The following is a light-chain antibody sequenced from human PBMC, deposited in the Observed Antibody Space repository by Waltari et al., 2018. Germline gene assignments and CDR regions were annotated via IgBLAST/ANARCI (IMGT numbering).Light chain of an antibody. CDR3: QTWDTYNV. CDR1: RGHHSYA. CDR2: LNSDGRQ. V-gene: IGLV4-69*01. J-gene: IGLJ6*01. Sequence: QPVLTQSPSVSASLGASVKVTCTLSRGHHSYAIAWSPQQPGEGPRFLMKLNSDGRQTKGDGVPDRFSGSSAGAERYLTISSLQSEDEGDYYCQTWDTYNVFGSGTRVTVL.